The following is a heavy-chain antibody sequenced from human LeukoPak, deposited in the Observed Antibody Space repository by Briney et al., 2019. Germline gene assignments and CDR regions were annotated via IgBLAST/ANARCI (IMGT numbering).Heavy chain of an antibody. CDR2: ISYDGSNK. V-gene: IGHV3-30*18. CDR1: GFTFSSYG. Sequence: PGGSLRLSCAASGFTFSSYGVHWVRQAPGKGLEWVAVISYDGSNKYYADSVKGRFTISRDNSKNTLYLQMNSPRAEDTAVYYCAKDLGGVIDYWGQGTLVTVSP. CDR3: AKDLGGVIDY. J-gene: IGHJ4*02. D-gene: IGHD3-16*01.